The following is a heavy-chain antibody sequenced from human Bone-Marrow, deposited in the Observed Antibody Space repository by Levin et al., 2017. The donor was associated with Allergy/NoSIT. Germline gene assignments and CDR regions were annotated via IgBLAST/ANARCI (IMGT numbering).Heavy chain of an antibody. CDR2: IKQDGSEK. Sequence: GGSLRLSCAASGFTFSSYWMSWVRQAPGKGLEWVANIKQDGSEKYYVDSVKGRFTISRDNAKNSLYLQMNSLRAEDTAVYYCARARVVPAAMVSNWFDPWGQGTLVTVSS. V-gene: IGHV3-7*01. J-gene: IGHJ5*02. D-gene: IGHD2-2*01. CDR1: GFTFSSYW. CDR3: ARARVVPAAMVSNWFDP.